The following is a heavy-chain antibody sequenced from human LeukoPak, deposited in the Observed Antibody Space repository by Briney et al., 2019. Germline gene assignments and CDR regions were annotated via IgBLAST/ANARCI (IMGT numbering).Heavy chain of an antibody. Sequence: VASVKVSCKASGYTFTGYYMHWVRQAPGQGLEWMGWINPNSGGTNYAQKFQGRVTMTRDTSISTAYTELSRLRSYDTAVYYCARDDSSGYCLFGYWGQGTLVTVSS. V-gene: IGHV1-2*02. CDR3: ARDDSSGYCLFGY. CDR1: GYTFTGYY. CDR2: INPNSGGT. D-gene: IGHD3-22*01. J-gene: IGHJ4*02.